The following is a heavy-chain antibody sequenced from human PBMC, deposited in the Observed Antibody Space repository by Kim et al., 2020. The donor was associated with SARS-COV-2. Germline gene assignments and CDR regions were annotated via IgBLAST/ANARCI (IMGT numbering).Heavy chain of an antibody. D-gene: IGHD2-2*02. CDR1: GFTFSSYS. Sequence: GGSLRLSCAASGFTFSSYSMNWVRQAPGKGLEWVAVISYDGSNKFYADSMKGRFTISRDNSKNTLYLQMNSLRAEDTAVYYCAKDRQLLLYEGYFDFWGQGTLVTVSS. CDR2: ISYDGSNK. CDR3: AKDRQLLLYEGYFDF. V-gene: IGHV3-30*18. J-gene: IGHJ4*02.